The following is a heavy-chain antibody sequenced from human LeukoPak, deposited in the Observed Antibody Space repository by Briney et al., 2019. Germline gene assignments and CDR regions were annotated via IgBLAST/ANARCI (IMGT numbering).Heavy chain of an antibody. D-gene: IGHD4-17*01. Sequence: ASVKVSCKASGYTFTSYDINWVRQAPGQGLEWMGWMNPNSGNTGYAQKFQGRVTITRNTSISTDYMELSSLRSEDTAVYYCAKDITVTTRGAAFDIWGQGTMVTVSS. CDR2: MNPNSGNT. CDR1: GYTFTSYD. J-gene: IGHJ3*02. CDR3: AKDITVTTRGAAFDI. V-gene: IGHV1-8*03.